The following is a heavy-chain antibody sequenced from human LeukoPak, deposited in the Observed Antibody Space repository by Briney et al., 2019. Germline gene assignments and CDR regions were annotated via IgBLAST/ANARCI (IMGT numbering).Heavy chain of an antibody. J-gene: IGHJ6*04. Sequence: PSQTLSLICTVSGGSISSGGYHWSCIRQHPAKGLDWIGYIYYSGSTYYNPSLKRRVTISVDTSKNQFSLKLSPMTSAFTPVYYCARDALDAWGKGTTVTASS. CDR3: ARDALDA. CDR1: GGSISSGGYH. V-gene: IGHV4-31*03. CDR2: IYYSGST.